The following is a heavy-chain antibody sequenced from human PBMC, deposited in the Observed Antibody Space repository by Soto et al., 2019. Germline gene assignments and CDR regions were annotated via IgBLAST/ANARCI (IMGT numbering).Heavy chain of an antibody. Sequence: PGGSLRLSCVGSGFTFSTYWMNWVRKAPGMGLEWVANLNPDGDVGMYVDSVKGRFTTSRDNARNSLYLQMNSLRVDDTAVYFGAGWGGHDYNYWGQGIQVIVSS. CDR3: AGWGGHDYNY. J-gene: IGHJ4*02. V-gene: IGHV3-7*03. CDR2: LNPDGDVG. D-gene: IGHD3-16*01. CDR1: GFTFSTYW.